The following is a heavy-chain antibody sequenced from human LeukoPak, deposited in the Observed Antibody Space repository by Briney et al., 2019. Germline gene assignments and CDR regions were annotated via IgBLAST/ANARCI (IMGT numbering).Heavy chain of an antibody. CDR3: ATATRSRKTAMARVGAFDI. CDR2: IYYSGST. V-gene: IGHV4-30-4*01. CDR1: GGSISSGDYY. J-gene: IGHJ3*02. D-gene: IGHD5-18*01. Sequence: SETLSLTCTVSGGSISSGDYYWSWIRQPPGTGLEWIGYIYYSGSTYYNPSLKSRVTISVDTSKNQFSLKLSSVTAADTAVYYCATATRSRKTAMARVGAFDIWGQGTMVTVSS.